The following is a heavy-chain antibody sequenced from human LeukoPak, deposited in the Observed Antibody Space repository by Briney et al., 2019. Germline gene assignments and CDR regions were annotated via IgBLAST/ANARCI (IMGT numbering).Heavy chain of an antibody. J-gene: IGHJ4*02. Sequence: PGGSLRLSCAASGFTFSSYSMNWVRQAPGKGLEWVSSISSSSSYIYYADSVKGQFTISRDNAKNSLYLQMNSLRAEDTAVYYCARVGGRLGSYYFDYWGQGTLVTVSS. CDR1: GFTFSSYS. CDR2: ISSSSSYI. V-gene: IGHV3-21*01. D-gene: IGHD1-26*01. CDR3: ARVGGRLGSYYFDY.